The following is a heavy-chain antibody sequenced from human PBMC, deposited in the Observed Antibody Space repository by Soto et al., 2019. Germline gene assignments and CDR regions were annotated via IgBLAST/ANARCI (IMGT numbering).Heavy chain of an antibody. CDR2: IYYSAIT. CDR1: GGSISSGGYS. V-gene: IGHV4-31*11. J-gene: IGHJ4*02. Sequence: QVQLQESGPGLVKPSQTLSLTCAVSGGSISSGGYSWNRNRQHPGKGLEGIGYIYYSAITYYNPSITSRVTIAVETSKNQFYLKPSSVTAADTAVYYGAREPLTWGEGTLVTV. CDR3: AREPLT.